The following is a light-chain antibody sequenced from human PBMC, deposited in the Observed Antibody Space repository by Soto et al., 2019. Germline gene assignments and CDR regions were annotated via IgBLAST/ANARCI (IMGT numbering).Light chain of an antibody. CDR1: QSVSSSY. CDR2: GAS. CDR3: QQYGSSPLT. J-gene: IGKJ4*01. V-gene: IGKV3-20*01. Sequence: EIVMTQSPATLSVSPVERATLSCMASQSVSSSYLAWYQQKPGQAPRLLIYGASSRATGIPDRFSGSGSGTDFTLTISRLEPEDFAVYYCQQYGSSPLTFGGGTKVDIK.